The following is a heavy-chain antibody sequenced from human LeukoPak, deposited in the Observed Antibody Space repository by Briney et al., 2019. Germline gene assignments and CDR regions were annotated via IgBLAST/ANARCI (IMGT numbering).Heavy chain of an antibody. CDR2: IYPVDSDT. CDR3: ARHGRSQGAFDI. V-gene: IGHV5-51*01. J-gene: IGHJ3*02. Sequence: GESLKISGKGSGYSFTSYWIGWVRQMPGKGLEWMGIIYPVDSDTRYSPSFQVQVTISDDKSIRTAYLQWSSLKASDTAMYYCARHGRSQGAFDIWGQGTMVTVSS. D-gene: IGHD2-15*01. CDR1: GYSFTSYW.